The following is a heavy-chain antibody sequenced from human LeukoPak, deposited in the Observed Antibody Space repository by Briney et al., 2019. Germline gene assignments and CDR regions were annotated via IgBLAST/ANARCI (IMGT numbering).Heavy chain of an antibody. Sequence: PSETLSLTCTVSGGSISSYYWSWIRQPPGKGLEWIGYIYYSGSTNYNPSLKSRVTISVDTSKDQFSLKLSPVTAADTAVYYCAGGDFDYVVPYWGQGTLVTVSS. D-gene: IGHD4-17*01. J-gene: IGHJ4*02. V-gene: IGHV4-59*01. CDR1: GGSISSYY. CDR2: IYYSGST. CDR3: AGGDFDYVVPY.